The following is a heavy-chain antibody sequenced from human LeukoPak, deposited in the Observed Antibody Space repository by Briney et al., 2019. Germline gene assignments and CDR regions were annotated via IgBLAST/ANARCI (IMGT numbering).Heavy chain of an antibody. CDR2: INPNSGGT. V-gene: IGHV1-2*04. CDR3: AAGLGESSGYYYVFGLS. CDR1: GYTFTGYY. D-gene: IGHD3-22*01. J-gene: IGHJ5*02. Sequence: ASVKVSCKASGYTFTGYYMHWVRQAPGQGLEWMGWINPNSGGTNYAQKFQGWVTMTRDTSISTAYMELSRLRSEDTAVYYCAAGLGESSGYYYVFGLSWGQGTLVTVSS.